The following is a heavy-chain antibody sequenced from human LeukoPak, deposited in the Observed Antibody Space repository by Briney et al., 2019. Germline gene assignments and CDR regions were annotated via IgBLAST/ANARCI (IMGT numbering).Heavy chain of an antibody. CDR1: GFTFSSYS. D-gene: IGHD3-3*01. CDR2: ISSSSSYI. V-gene: IGHV3-21*01. CDR3: ARGGYDFWSGYSLGYYYGMDV. Sequence: TGGSLRLSCAASGFTFSSYSMNWVRQAPGKGLEWVSSISSSSSYIYYADSVKGRFTISRDNAKNSLYLQMNSLRAEDTAVYYCARGGYDFWSGYSLGYYYGMDVWGQGTTVTVSS. J-gene: IGHJ6*02.